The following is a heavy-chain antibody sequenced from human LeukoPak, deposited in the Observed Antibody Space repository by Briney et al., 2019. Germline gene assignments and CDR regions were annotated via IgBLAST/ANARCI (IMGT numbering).Heavy chain of an antibody. CDR2: IFYSGST. D-gene: IGHD3-22*01. CDR3: ARVRPYPYDSSGYYYFDY. V-gene: IGHV4-59*01. CDR1: GGSISSYY. Sequence: SETLSLTCTVSGGSISSYYWSWIRQPPGKGLEWIGYIFYSGSTTYNPSLKSRVTISVDTSKNQFSLKLNSVTAADTAAYYCARVRPYPYDSSGYYYFDYWGQGTLVTVSS. J-gene: IGHJ4*02.